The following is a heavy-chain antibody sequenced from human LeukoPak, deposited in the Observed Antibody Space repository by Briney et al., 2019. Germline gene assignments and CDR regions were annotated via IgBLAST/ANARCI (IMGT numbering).Heavy chain of an antibody. Sequence: SETLSLTCTVSGGSISSYYWSWIRQPAGKGLEWIGRIYTSGSTYYNPSLKSRVTISVDTSKNQFSLKLSSVTAADTAVYYCARYIMESVFDYWGQGTLVTVSS. CDR2: IYTSGST. D-gene: IGHD3-16*01. CDR1: GGSISSYY. J-gene: IGHJ4*02. V-gene: IGHV4-4*07. CDR3: ARYIMESVFDY.